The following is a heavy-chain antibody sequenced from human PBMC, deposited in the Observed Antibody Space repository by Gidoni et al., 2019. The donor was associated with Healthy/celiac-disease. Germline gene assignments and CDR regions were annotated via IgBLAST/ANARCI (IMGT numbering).Heavy chain of an antibody. CDR2: ISAYNGDT. J-gene: IGHJ6*02. V-gene: IGHV1-18*01. D-gene: IGHD6-6*01. Sequence: QVQLVQSGAEVKKPGASVKVSCKASGYDFSSYGITRVRQAPGQGLEWMGWISAYNGDTNYAQKLQDRVTITRDTSTKTAYMELRSLRSDDTAVYYCAKNLETARPLYGMDVWGQGTTVSVSS. CDR1: GYDFSSYG. CDR3: AKNLETARPLYGMDV.